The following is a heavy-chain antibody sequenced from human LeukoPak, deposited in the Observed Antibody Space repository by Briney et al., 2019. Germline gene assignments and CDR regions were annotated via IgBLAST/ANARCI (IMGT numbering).Heavy chain of an antibody. Sequence: GASLQISCQGSGSIFINYWIGWGRPLPGEGLEWMGITYPGGSDTRYSPSFQGQVTISADKSISTAYLQWSSLKASDTAMYYCARRDGYNNEYFQHWGQGTLVTVSS. J-gene: IGHJ1*01. V-gene: IGHV5-51*01. CDR3: ARRDGYNNEYFQH. CDR2: TYPGGSDT. D-gene: IGHD5-24*01. CDR1: GSIFINYW.